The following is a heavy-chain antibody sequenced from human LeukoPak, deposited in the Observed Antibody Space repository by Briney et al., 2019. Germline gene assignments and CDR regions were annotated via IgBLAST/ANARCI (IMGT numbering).Heavy chain of an antibody. CDR2: FIPIFGTA. Sequence: SVKVSCKASGGTFSSYAISWVRQAPGQGLEWMGGFIPIFGTANYAQKFQGRVTITADKSTSTAYMKLSSLRSEDTAVYYCARDRSIKYYGDYENDAFDIWGQGTMVTVSS. V-gene: IGHV1-69*06. D-gene: IGHD4-17*01. CDR1: GGTFSSYA. CDR3: ARDRSIKYYGDYENDAFDI. J-gene: IGHJ3*02.